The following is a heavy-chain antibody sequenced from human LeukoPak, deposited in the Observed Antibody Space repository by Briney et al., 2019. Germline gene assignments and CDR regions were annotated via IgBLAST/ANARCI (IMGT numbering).Heavy chain of an antibody. Sequence: SQTLSLTCIVSGDSISSGSYYWTWIRQPAGKGLEWIGRIYVSGTTNYNPSLKSRVTISVDTSKNQFSLKLSSVTAANTAVYYCARDKGSGSYQFGYWGQGTLVTVSS. V-gene: IGHV4-61*02. CDR2: IYVSGTT. D-gene: IGHD3-10*01. J-gene: IGHJ4*02. CDR3: ARDKGSGSYQFGY. CDR1: GDSISSGSYY.